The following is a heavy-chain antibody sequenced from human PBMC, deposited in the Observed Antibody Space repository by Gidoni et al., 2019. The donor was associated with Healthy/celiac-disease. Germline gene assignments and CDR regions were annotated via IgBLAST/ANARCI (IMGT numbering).Heavy chain of an antibody. V-gene: IGHV3-48*01. J-gene: IGHJ3*02. CDR3: ARKMGDSSGYYLSRAVLHGFDI. CDR2: ISSSSSTI. CDR1: GFPFSSYS. Sequence: EVQLVESGGGLVQPGGSLRLSCAASGFPFSSYSMNWVRQAPGKGLEWVSYISSSSSTIYYADSVKGRFTIDRDNAKNSLYLQMNSLRAEDTAVYYCARKMGDSSGYYLSRAVLHGFDIWGQGTMVTVSS. D-gene: IGHD3-22*01.